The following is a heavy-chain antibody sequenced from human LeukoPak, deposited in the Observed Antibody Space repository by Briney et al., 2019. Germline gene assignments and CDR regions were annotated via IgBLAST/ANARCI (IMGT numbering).Heavy chain of an antibody. D-gene: IGHD6-13*01. V-gene: IGHV4-38-2*02. CDR1: GYSISSGYY. J-gene: IGHJ4*02. CDR3: ARDLSSSWYRTLDY. CDR2: IYHSGST. Sequence: SETLSLTCTVSGYSISSGYYWGWIRQPPGKGLEWIGSIYHSGSTYYNPSLKSRVTISVDTSKNQFSLKLSSVTAADTAVYYCARDLSSSWYRTLDYWGQGTLVTVSS.